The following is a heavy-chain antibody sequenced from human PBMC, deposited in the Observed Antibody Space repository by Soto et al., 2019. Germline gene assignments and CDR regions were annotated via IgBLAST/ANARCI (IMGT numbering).Heavy chain of an antibody. V-gene: IGHV3-48*03. CDR3: ARDSRGGAARRPTFYY. CDR2: IGRSGETI. D-gene: IGHD6-6*01. J-gene: IGHJ4*02. Sequence: EVQLAESGGGLAQPGGSLRLSCVGSGFTFSSFEMNWVRQTPGKGLEWLSYIGRSGETIYYADSVKGRFTISRDNAKSSLFLQMNGLRYEDTGIYYCARDSRGGAARRPTFYYWGRGTLVTVSS. CDR1: GFTFSSFE.